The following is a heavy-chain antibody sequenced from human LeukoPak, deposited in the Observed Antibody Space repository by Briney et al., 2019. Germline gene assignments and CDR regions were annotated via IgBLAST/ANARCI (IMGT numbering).Heavy chain of an antibody. CDR3: AREKGGSSSPIDY. D-gene: IGHD6-6*01. Sequence: GGSLRLSCTVSGFTVSSNSMSWVRQAPGKGLEWVSFIYSDNTHYSDSVKGRFTISRDNSKNTLYLQMNSLRAEDTAVYYCAREKGGSSSPIDYWGQGTLVTVSS. J-gene: IGHJ4*02. CDR2: IYSDNT. V-gene: IGHV3-53*01. CDR1: GFTVSSNS.